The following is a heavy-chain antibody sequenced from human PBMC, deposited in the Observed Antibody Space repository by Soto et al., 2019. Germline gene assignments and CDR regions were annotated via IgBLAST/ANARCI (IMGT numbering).Heavy chain of an antibody. J-gene: IGHJ6*03. V-gene: IGHV4-34*01. CDR3: ARVTTPPVEGSSWLVGNYYYYMDV. D-gene: IGHD6-13*01. Sequence: SETLSLTCAVYGGSFSGYYWSWIRQPPGKGLEWIGEINHSGSTNYSPSLKSRVTISVDTSKNQFSLKLSSVTAADTAVYYCARVTTPPVEGSSWLVGNYYYYMDVWGKGTTVTVSS. CDR1: GGSFSGYY. CDR2: INHSGST.